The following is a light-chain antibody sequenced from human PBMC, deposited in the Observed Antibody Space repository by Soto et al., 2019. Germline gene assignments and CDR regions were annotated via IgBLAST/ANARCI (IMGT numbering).Light chain of an antibody. Sequence: QSVLTQPPSVSGAPGQRVTISCTGSSSNIGAAYGVHWYQQLPGTAPKLLIYGNNNRPSGVPDRFSGSKSGTSASLAITGLQSEDEADYYCQSYDSSLSHWVFGGGTKLTVL. CDR3: QSYDSSLSHWV. V-gene: IGLV1-40*01. CDR2: GNN. CDR1: SSNIGAAYG. J-gene: IGLJ3*02.